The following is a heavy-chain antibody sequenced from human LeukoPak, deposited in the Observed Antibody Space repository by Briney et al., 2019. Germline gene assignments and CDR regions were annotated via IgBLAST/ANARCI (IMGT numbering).Heavy chain of an antibody. CDR3: ARHTPSIAVAGTLDY. Sequence: SETLSLTCTVSGGSISSSSYSWGWIRQPPGKGLEWIGSIYYSGSTYYNPSLKSRVTISVDTSKNQFSLKLSSVTAADTAVYYCARHTPSIAVAGTLDYWGQGTLVTVSS. V-gene: IGHV4-39*01. CDR2: IYYSGST. D-gene: IGHD6-19*01. J-gene: IGHJ4*02. CDR1: GGSISSSSYS.